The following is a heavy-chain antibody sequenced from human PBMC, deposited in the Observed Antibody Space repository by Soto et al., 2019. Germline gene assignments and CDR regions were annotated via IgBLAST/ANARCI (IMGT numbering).Heavy chain of an antibody. D-gene: IGHD6-19*01. CDR3: ARDQTKRWLVSNAFDI. V-gene: IGHV3-21*01. Sequence: GGSLRLSCAASGFTFSGYSMNWVRQAPGKGLEWVSSISSSSSYIYYADSVKGRFTISRDNAKNSLYLQMNSLRAEDTAVYYCARDQTKRWLVSNAFDIWGQGTMVTVSS. CDR2: ISSSSSYI. CDR1: GFTFSGYS. J-gene: IGHJ3*02.